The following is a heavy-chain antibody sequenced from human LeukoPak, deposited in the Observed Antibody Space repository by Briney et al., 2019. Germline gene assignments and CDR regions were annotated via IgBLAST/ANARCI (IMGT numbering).Heavy chain of an antibody. J-gene: IGHJ4*02. CDR2: TYYSGST. D-gene: IGHD6-13*01. CDR3: ARVSSSWYWVSDY. V-gene: IGHV4-31*03. CDR1: GGSISSGGYY. Sequence: SQTLSLTCTVSGGSISSGGYYWSWIRQHPGKGLEWIGYTYYSGSTYYNPSLKSRVTISVYTSKNQFSLKLSSVTAAETAVYYCARVSSSWYWVSDYWGQGNLVTVSS.